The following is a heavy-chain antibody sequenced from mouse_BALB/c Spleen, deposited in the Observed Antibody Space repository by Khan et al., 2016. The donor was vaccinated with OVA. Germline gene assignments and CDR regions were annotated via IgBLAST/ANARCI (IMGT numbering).Heavy chain of an antibody. CDR3: VNHGSSSAWFTY. CDR1: GYTFTNYW. CDR2: VNPSTGYT. Sequence: QVQLQQSGAELAKPGASVKMSCKASGYTFTNYWMHWVKQRPGQGLEWIGYVNPSTGYTEYNQKFKDKATLTADKSSSTAYMQLSSLTSEDSAVYYCVNHGSSSAWFTYWCQGTLVTVSA. J-gene: IGHJ3*01. D-gene: IGHD1-1*01. V-gene: IGHV1-7*01.